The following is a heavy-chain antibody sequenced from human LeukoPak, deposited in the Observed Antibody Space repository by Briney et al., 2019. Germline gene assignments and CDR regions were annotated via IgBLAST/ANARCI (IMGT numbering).Heavy chain of an antibody. V-gene: IGHV3-21*01. CDR1: GFTSSSYS. Sequence: GGSLRLSCAASGFTSSSYSMNWVRQAPGKGLEWVSSISSSSYIYYADSVKGRFTISRDNAENSLYLQMNSLRAEDTAVYYCAREGGSPPGYYYYYMDVWGKGTTVTVSS. CDR3: AREGGSPPGYYYYYMDV. J-gene: IGHJ6*03. CDR2: ISSSSYI.